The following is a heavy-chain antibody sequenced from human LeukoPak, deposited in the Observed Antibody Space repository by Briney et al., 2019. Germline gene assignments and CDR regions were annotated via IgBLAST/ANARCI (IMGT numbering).Heavy chain of an antibody. V-gene: IGHV3-15*01. CDR3: TTVIAAIPLFNYYYYYMDV. Sequence: GSLRLSCAASGFTFSNAWMSWVRQAPGKGLEWVGRIKGKTDGGTTDYAAPVKGRFTISRDDSKNTLYLQTNSLKTEDTAVYYCTTVIAAIPLFNYYYYYMDVWGKGTTVTVSS. J-gene: IGHJ6*03. D-gene: IGHD6-13*01. CDR1: GFTFSNAW. CDR2: IKGKTDGGTT.